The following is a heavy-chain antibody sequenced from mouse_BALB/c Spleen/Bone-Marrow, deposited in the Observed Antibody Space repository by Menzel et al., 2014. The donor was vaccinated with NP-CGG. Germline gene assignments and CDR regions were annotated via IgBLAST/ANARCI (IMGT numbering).Heavy chain of an antibody. D-gene: IGHD1-2*01. CDR3: ARRGISTAEGVGAMDY. J-gene: IGHJ4*01. V-gene: IGHV5-6-2*01. CDR1: GFTFTSYY. Sequence: EVHVVESGGGLVKLGGSLKLSCAASGFTFTSYYMSWVRQTPEKRLELVAAINSNGDNTYYPDTMKGRFTISRDNAKNTLYLQMSSLKSEDTALFYCARRGISTAEGVGAMDYWGQGTSVTVSS. CDR2: INSNGDNT.